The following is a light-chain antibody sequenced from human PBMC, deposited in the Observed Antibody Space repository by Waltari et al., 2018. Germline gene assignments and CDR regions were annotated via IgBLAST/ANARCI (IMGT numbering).Light chain of an antibody. V-gene: IGKV4-1*01. Sequence: SQSDLYHAKDNEYPVCQQQKPGQPPTLIIDWAATRESGVPDRFSGSGSGADFTLTTSSLQAEDVAVYYCRQYHSRRTFGQGTKVEI. CDR3: RQYHSRRT. J-gene: IGKJ1*01. CDR1: QSDLYHAKDNEY. CDR2: WAA.